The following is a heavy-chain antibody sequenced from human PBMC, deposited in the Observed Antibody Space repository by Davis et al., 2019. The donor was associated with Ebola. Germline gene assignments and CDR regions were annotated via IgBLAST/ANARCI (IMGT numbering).Heavy chain of an antibody. CDR1: GFTFSDYY. V-gene: IGHV3-11*04. CDR2: ISSSGSTI. D-gene: IGHD1-26*01. J-gene: IGHJ3*02. CDR3: AREGTGPGRAFDI. Sequence: GESLKISCAASGFTFSDYYMSWIRQAPGKGLEWVSYISSSGSTIYNADSVKGRFTISRDNAKNSLYLQMNSLRAEDTAVYYCAREGTGPGRAFDIWGQGTMVTVSS.